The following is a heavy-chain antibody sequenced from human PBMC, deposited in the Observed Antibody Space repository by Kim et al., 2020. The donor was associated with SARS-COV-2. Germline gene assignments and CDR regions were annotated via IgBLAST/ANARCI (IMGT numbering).Heavy chain of an antibody. CDR3: AGARRIAVAGTGWFDP. V-gene: IGHV1-2*02. CDR1: GYTFTGYY. J-gene: IGHJ5*02. Sequence: ASVKVSCKASGYTFTGYYMNWVRQAPGQGLEWMGWINPNSGGTNYAQKFQGRVTMTGDTSISTAYMELSRLRSDDTAVYYCAGARRIAVAGTGWFDPWGQGTLVTVSS. D-gene: IGHD6-19*01. CDR2: INPNSGGT.